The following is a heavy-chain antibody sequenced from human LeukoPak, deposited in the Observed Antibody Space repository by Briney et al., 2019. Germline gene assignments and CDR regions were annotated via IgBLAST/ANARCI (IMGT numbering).Heavy chain of an antibody. Sequence: PGGSLRLSCAASGFTFSSYWMHWVRQAPGKGLVWVSRINSDGSSTSYADSVKGRFTISRDNAKNTLYLQMNSLRAEDTAVYYCARETGYGDLGGDAFDIWGQGTMVTVSS. CDR2: INSDGSST. CDR3: ARETGYGDLGGDAFDI. J-gene: IGHJ3*02. D-gene: IGHD4-17*01. CDR1: GFTFSSYW. V-gene: IGHV3-74*01.